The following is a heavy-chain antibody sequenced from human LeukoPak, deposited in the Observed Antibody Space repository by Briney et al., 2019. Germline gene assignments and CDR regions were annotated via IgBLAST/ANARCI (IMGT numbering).Heavy chain of an antibody. J-gene: IGHJ3*02. V-gene: IGHV4-39*07. CDR3: ARKYCSSTSCYLYYYGSGPPDAFDI. Sequence: SETLSLTCTVSGGSISSSSYHWGWIRQPPGKGLEWIGTIFYTGSTYYNPSLKSRVTISVDTSKNQFSLKLSSVTASDTAVYYCARKYCSSTSCYLYYYGSGPPDAFDIWGQGTMVTVSS. D-gene: IGHD2-2*01. CDR1: GGSISSSSYH. CDR2: IFYTGST.